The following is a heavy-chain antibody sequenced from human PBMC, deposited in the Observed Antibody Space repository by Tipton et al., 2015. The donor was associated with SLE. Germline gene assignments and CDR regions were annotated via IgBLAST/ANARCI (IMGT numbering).Heavy chain of an antibody. J-gene: IGHJ4*02. CDR3: ANHGILGDFDC. D-gene: IGHD7-27*01. CDR2: ISGSETST. Sequence: SLRLSCAASGFIVSHYAMSWVRQAPGKGLQWVSSISGSETSTYYTDSVKGRFTISRDISKNTLYLQMNSLRADDTAIYYCANHGILGDFDCWGQGTLVTVSS. CDR1: GFIVSHYA. V-gene: IGHV3-23*01.